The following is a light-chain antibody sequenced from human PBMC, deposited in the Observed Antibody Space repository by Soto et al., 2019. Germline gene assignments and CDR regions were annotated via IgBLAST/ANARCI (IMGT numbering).Light chain of an antibody. V-gene: IGKV3-11*01. J-gene: IGKJ1*01. CDR1: QSVSSY. CDR3: QQRSNWPRT. CDR2: DAS. Sequence: EIVLTQSPATLSWSSGERATLSCRASQSVSSYLAWYQQKPGQAPRLLIYDASDRATGIPARFSGSGSGTDFTLTISSLEPEDFAVYYCQQRSNWPRTFGQGTKVEIK.